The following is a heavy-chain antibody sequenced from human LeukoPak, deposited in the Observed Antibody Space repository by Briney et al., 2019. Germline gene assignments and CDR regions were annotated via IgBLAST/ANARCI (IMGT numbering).Heavy chain of an antibody. V-gene: IGHV1-69*04. CDR1: GGTFSSYA. Sequence: GASVKVSCKASGGTFSSYAISWVRQAPGQGLEWMGRIIPILGIANYAQKFQGRVTITRNTSISTAYMELSSLRSEDTAVYYCARAIAAAGTDYWGQGTLVTVSS. CDR2: IIPILGIA. J-gene: IGHJ4*02. D-gene: IGHD6-13*01. CDR3: ARAIAAAGTDY.